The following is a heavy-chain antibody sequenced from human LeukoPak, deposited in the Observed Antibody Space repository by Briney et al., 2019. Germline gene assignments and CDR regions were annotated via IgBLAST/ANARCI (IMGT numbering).Heavy chain of an antibody. CDR1: GGSISSSNW. V-gene: IGHV4-4*02. Sequence: SETLSLTCAVSGGSISSSNWWSWVRQPPGKGLEWIGEIYHSGSTNYNPSLKSRVTISVDKSKNQFSLKLSSVTAADTAVYYCARGNGYCSSTSCKGWFDPWGQGTLVTVSS. CDR3: ARGNGYCSSTSCKGWFDP. CDR2: IYHSGST. J-gene: IGHJ5*02. D-gene: IGHD2-2*03.